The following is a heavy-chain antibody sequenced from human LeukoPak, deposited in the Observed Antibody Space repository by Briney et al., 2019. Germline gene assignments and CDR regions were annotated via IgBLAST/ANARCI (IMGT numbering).Heavy chain of an antibody. CDR2: ISTMSNCI. CDR1: GFDFSTYA. CDR3: ARLCRLYNDAFDI. J-gene: IGHJ3*02. D-gene: IGHD1-1*01. V-gene: IGHV3-21*01. Sequence: PGGSLRLSCAASGFDFSTYAINWVRQAPGKGLEWVSSISTMSNCIFYGDSVKGRFTISRDNAKNSVYLQMNSLRPEDTAVYYCARLCRLYNDAFDIWGQGTMVTVSS.